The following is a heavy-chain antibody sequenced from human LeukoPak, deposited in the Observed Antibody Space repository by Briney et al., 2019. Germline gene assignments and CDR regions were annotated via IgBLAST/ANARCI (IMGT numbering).Heavy chain of an antibody. CDR2: ISSSSSYI. V-gene: IGHV3-21*01. J-gene: IGHJ4*02. CDR3: ERVDGSGSYYNKHIPYFDY. CDR1: GFTFSSYS. D-gene: IGHD3-10*01. Sequence: GGSLRLSCAASGFTFSSYSMNWVRQAPGKGLEWVSSISSSSSYIYYADSVKGRFTISRDNAKNSLYLQMNSLRAEDTAVYYCERVDGSGSYYNKHIPYFDYWGQGTLVTVSS.